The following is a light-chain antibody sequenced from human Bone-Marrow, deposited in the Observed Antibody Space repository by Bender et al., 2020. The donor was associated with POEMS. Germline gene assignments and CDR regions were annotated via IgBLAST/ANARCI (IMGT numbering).Light chain of an antibody. V-gene: IGLV2-23*02. CDR2: EVR. Sequence: QSALTQPPSASGSPGQSVTISCTGTSSDVGNYDYVSWYRQHPGRGPKLLIYEVRKRPSGVSNRFSGSKSDNTASLTISGLQAEDEADFYCCSYADNSVWVFGGGTKLTVL. J-gene: IGLJ3*02. CDR3: CSYADNSVWV. CDR1: SSDVGNYDY.